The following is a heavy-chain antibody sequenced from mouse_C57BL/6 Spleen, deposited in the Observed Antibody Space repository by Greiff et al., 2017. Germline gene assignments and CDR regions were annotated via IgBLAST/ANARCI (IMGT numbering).Heavy chain of an antibody. Sequence: EVMLVESGGGLVKPGGSLKLSCAASGFTFSDYGMHWVRQAPEKGLEWVAYISSGSSTIYYADTVKGRFTISRDNAKNTLFLQMTSLRSEDTAMYYCARQGIYYGSSHYFDYWGQGTTLTVSS. V-gene: IGHV5-17*01. J-gene: IGHJ2*01. CDR3: ARQGIYYGSSHYFDY. CDR2: ISSGSSTI. CDR1: GFTFSDYG. D-gene: IGHD1-1*01.